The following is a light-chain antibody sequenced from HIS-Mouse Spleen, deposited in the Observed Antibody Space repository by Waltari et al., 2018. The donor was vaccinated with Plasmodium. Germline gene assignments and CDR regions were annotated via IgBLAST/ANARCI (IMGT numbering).Light chain of an antibody. J-gene: IGLJ3*02. CDR1: ALPKKY. Sequence: SYELTPPPSVSVSPGQTARITCSGDALPKKYAYWDQQKSGQAPVLCIYEDSKRPSGIPERFSGSSSGTMATLTISGAQVEDEADYYCYSTDSSGNHRVFGGGTKLTVL. V-gene: IGLV3-10*01. CDR3: YSTDSSGNHRV. CDR2: EDS.